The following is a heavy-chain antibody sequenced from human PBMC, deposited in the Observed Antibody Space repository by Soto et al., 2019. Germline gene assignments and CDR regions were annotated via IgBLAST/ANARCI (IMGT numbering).Heavy chain of an antibody. CDR2: INWNSGSI. J-gene: IGHJ6*02. Sequence: GGSLRLSCAASGFTFDDYAMHWVREAPGKGLEWVSGINWNSGSIDYADSVKGRFTISRDNAKNSLFLQMNSLRAEDTALYYCAKERGGETDGMDVWGQGITVTVSS. CDR1: GFTFDDYA. CDR3: AKERGGETDGMDV. D-gene: IGHD3-10*01. V-gene: IGHV3-9*01.